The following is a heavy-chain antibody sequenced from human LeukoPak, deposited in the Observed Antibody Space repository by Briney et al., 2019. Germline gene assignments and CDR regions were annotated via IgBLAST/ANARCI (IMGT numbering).Heavy chain of an antibody. J-gene: IGHJ5*02. D-gene: IGHD2-15*01. CDR1: GYTFTSYY. CDR2: INPSGGST. Sequence: GASVKVSCKASGYTFTSYYMHWVRQAPGQGLEWMGIINPSGGSTSYAQKFQGRVTMTRDTSTSTAYMELSSLRSEDTAVYYCARDSLDCSGGSCYSVGGWFDPWGQGTLVTVSS. CDR3: ARDSLDCSGGSCYSVGGWFDP. V-gene: IGHV1-46*01.